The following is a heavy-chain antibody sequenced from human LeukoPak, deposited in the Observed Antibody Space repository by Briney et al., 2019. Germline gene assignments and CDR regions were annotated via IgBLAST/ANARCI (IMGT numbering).Heavy chain of an antibody. CDR1: GFTFYDYA. CDR2: ISWNSGSI. V-gene: IGHV3-9*01. Sequence: GGSLRLSCAASGFTFYDYAMHWVRQAPGKGLEWVSGISWNSGSIGYADSVKGRFTISRDNSKNTLYLQMNSLRAEDTAVYYCAKGVWYYDCWGQGTLVTVSS. CDR3: AKGVWYYDC. J-gene: IGHJ4*02.